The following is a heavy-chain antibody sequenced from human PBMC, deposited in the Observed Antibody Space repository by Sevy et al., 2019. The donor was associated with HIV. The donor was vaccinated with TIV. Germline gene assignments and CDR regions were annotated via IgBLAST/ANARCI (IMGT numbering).Heavy chain of an antibody. CDR1: GDSVSSNSAA. CDR2: TYYRSKWYN. D-gene: IGHD6-13*01. Sequence: LLMQSQTLSLTCAISGDSVSSNSAAWNWIRQSPSRGLEWLGRTYYRSKWYNDYAVSVKSRITINPDTPKNQFSLQLNSVTPEDTAVYYCARGVWAAAGPIEIDYWGQGTLVTVSS. V-gene: IGHV6-1*01. CDR3: ARGVWAAAGPIEIDY. J-gene: IGHJ4*02.